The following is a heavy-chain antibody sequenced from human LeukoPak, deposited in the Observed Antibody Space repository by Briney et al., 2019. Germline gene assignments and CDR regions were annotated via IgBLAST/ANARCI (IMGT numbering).Heavy chain of an antibody. J-gene: IGHJ3*02. D-gene: IGHD6-19*01. Sequence: ASEKVSCKASGYTFTSYGLTWVRQAPGQGLEWMGWITTYSGNTNYAQKLQGRVTMTTDTSTSTAYMELRSLRSDDTAVYYCARERGWHNAFDIWGQGTMVTVSS. V-gene: IGHV1-18*01. CDR1: GYTFTSYG. CDR2: ITTYSGNT. CDR3: ARERGWHNAFDI.